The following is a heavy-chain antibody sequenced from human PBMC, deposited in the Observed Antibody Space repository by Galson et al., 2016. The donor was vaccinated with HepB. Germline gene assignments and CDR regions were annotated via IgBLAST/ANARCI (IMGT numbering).Heavy chain of an antibody. V-gene: IGHV3-23*01. D-gene: IGHD4-17*01. J-gene: IGHJ6*02. CDR1: GFTFSDYD. Sequence: SLRLSCAASGFTFSDYDMNWVRQAPGKGLEWVSVISGRGDITHYADSVKGRFTISRDNSKNTLYLEMNSLRAEDTAEYYCAKDPYADYRSYYGMDVWGQGTTVTVSS. CDR2: ISGRGDIT. CDR3: AKDPYADYRSYYGMDV.